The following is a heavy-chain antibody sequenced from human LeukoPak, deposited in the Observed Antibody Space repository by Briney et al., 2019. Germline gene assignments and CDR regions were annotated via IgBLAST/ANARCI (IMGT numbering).Heavy chain of an antibody. CDR1: GNYW. CDR2: INSDGSWT. Sequence: GGSLRLSCAASGNYWMHWVRQAPGKGLVWVSHINSDGSWTSYADSVKGGFTISKDNAKNTVYLQMNSLRAEDTAVYYCVSFYETYWGRGTLVTVSS. D-gene: IGHD2/OR15-2a*01. V-gene: IGHV3-74*01. CDR3: VSFYETY. J-gene: IGHJ4*02.